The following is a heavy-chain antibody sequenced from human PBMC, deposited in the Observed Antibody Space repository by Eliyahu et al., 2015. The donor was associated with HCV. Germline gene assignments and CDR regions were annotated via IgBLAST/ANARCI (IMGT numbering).Heavy chain of an antibody. J-gene: IGHJ4*02. V-gene: IGHV1-69*02. D-gene: IGHD5-18*01. CDR2: IIPILGIA. Sequence: EWMGRIIPILGIANYAQKFQGRVTITADKSTSTAYMELSSLRSEDTAVYYCARVGEMTSRGYSYGLDYWGQGTLVTVSS. CDR3: ARVGEMTSRGYSYGLDY.